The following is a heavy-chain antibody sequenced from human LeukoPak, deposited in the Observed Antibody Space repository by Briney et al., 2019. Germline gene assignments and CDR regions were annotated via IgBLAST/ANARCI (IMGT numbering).Heavy chain of an antibody. CDR3: AKLGVGNAAAADVIDY. D-gene: IGHD6-13*01. J-gene: IGHJ4*02. CDR2: ISYDGSNK. Sequence: PGRSLRLSCAASGFTFSSYGMHWVRQAPGKGLEWVAVISYDGSNKYYADSVKGRFTISRDNSKNTLYLQMNSLRAEDTAVYYCAKLGVGNAAAADVIDYWGQGTLVTVSS. V-gene: IGHV3-30*18. CDR1: GFTFSSYG.